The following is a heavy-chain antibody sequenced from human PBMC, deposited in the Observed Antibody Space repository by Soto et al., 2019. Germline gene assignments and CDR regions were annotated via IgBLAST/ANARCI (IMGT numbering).Heavy chain of an antibody. CDR3: ARDLIGRYGLGAFDF. V-gene: IGHV3-33*01. CDR1: GFTFSNYG. Sequence: QVQLVESGGGVVQPGRSLRLSCAASGFTFSNYGMHCVRQAPGKGLEWVAVIWYDGSNKYYADSVKGRFTISRDNSKNTLYLQINSLRVEVTAVYYCARDLIGRYGLGAFDFWGRGTMVTVFS. D-gene: IGHD5-18*01. J-gene: IGHJ3*01. CDR2: IWYDGSNK.